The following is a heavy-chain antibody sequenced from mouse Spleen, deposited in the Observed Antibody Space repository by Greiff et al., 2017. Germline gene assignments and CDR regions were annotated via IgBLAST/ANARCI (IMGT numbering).Heavy chain of an antibody. CDR1: GYSFTGYY. CDR3: ANGGGPYAMDY. J-gene: IGHJ4*01. Sequence: EVKLMESGPELVKPGASVKISCKASGYSFTGYYMHWVKQSHGNILDWIGYIYPYNGVSSYNQKFKGKATLTVDKSSSTAYMELRSLTSEDSAVYYCANGGGPYAMDYWGQGTSVTVSS. V-gene: IGHV1-31*01. CDR2: IYPYNGVS.